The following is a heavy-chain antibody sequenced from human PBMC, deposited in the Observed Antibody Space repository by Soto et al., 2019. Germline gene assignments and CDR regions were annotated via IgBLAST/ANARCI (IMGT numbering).Heavy chain of an antibody. CDR3: ARDRNRNYDFWSGYGY. D-gene: IGHD3-3*01. Sequence: SVKVSCKASGGTFSSYAISWLRQAPGQGLEWMGGIIPIFGTANYAQKFQGRVTITADESTSTAYMELSSLRSEDTAVYYCARDRNRNYDFWSGYGYWGQGTMVTVSS. V-gene: IGHV1-69*13. CDR2: IIPIFGTA. CDR1: GGTFSSYA. J-gene: IGHJ4*02.